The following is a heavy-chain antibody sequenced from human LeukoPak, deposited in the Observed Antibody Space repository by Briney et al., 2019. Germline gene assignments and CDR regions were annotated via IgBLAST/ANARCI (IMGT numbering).Heavy chain of an antibody. D-gene: IGHD2-15*01. J-gene: IGHJ4*02. CDR3: AREPRAYCSGGSCYSVLPVDY. Sequence: ASVKVSCKASGGTFSSYAISWVRQAPGQGLEWMGRINPNSGGTNYAQKFQGRVTMTRDTSISTAYMELSRLRSDDTAVYYCAREPRAYCSGGSCYSVLPVDYWGQGTLVTVSS. CDR1: GGTFSSYA. CDR2: INPNSGGT. V-gene: IGHV1-2*06.